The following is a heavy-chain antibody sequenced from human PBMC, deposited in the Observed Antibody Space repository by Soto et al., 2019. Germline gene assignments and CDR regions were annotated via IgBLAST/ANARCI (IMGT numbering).Heavy chain of an antibody. V-gene: IGHV3-15*07. CDR2: IKSKTDGGTT. CDR1: GFTFSNAW. CDR3: ATDPNPRYNWNDWHFDY. J-gene: IGHJ4*02. D-gene: IGHD1-1*01. Sequence: GGSLRLSCAPSGFTFSNAWMNWVRQAPGKGLEWVGHIKSKTDGGTTDYAAPVKGRFTISRDDSKNTLYLQMNSLKTEDTAVFYCATDPNPRYNWNDWHFDYWGQGTLVTVSS.